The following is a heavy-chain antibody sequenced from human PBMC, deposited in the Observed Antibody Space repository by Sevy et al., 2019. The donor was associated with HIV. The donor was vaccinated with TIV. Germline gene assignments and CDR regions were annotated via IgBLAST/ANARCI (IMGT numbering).Heavy chain of an antibody. V-gene: IGHV4-38-2*02. CDR3: ARLRSGGSYPCPFDY. J-gene: IGHJ4*02. CDR2: IYHSGTT. CDR1: GYYISSGYY. Sequence: SETLSLTCTVSGYYISSGYYWGWVRQPPGKGLEWIGNIYHSGTTYYRSSLKSRVTISLDTSKNQFSLNLRSVTAADTAVYYCARLRSGGSYPCPFDYWGPGTLVTVSS. D-gene: IGHD1-26*01.